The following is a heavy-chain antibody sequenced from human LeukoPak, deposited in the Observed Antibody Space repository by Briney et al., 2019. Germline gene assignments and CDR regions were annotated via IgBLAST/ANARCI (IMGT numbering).Heavy chain of an antibody. V-gene: IGHV3-21*01. J-gene: IGHJ4*02. Sequence: AGGSLRLSCAASGFTFSSYSMNWVRQAPGKGLEWVAAISTTSGNIYYADSVKGRFTISRDNAKNSLYLQMNSLRAGDTAVYYCARTIEMATISYFDYWGQGTLVTVSS. CDR2: ISTTSGNI. D-gene: IGHD5-24*01. CDR1: GFTFSSYS. CDR3: ARTIEMATISYFDY.